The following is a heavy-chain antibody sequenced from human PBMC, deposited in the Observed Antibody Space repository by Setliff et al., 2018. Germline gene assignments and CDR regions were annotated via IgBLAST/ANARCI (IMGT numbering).Heavy chain of an antibody. CDR2: IHYRGTT. J-gene: IGHJ4*02. CDR1: GDSITSGTYY. V-gene: IGHV4-39*01. Sequence: ETLSLTCTVSGDSITSGTYYWGWIRQPPGKGLEWIGRIHYRGTTYSNVSLASRLTISVDTSKNQFSLQLTSVTAAETAVYYCARTGTYRYFDSWGQGTQVTVSS. D-gene: IGHD1-1*01. CDR3: ARTGTYRYFDS.